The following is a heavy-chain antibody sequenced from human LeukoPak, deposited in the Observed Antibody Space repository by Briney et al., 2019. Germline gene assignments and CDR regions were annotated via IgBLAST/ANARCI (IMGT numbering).Heavy chain of an antibody. D-gene: IGHD3-22*01. CDR2: IGTAGDT. CDR1: GFTFSSYD. J-gene: IGHJ3*02. CDR3: VKFHTMMERSGAFDI. Sequence: GGSLRLSCAASGFTFSSYDMHRVRQATGKGLEWVSAIGTAGDTYYPGSVKGRFTISRENAKNSLYLQMNSLRAGDTAVYYCVKFHTMMERSGAFDIWGQGTMVAVSS. V-gene: IGHV3-13*01.